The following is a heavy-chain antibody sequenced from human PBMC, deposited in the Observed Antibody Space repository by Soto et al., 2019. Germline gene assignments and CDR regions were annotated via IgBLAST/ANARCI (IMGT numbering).Heavy chain of an antibody. V-gene: IGHV4-30-2*01. CDR2: IYHSGST. D-gene: IGHD2-8*01. Sequence: SETLSLTCAVSGGSISGGGYSWSWIRQPPGKGLEWIGYIYHSGSTYYNPSLKSRVTISVDRSKNQFSLKLSSVTAADTAVYYCARVTKTYYYGMDVWGQGTTVTVSS. CDR1: GGSISGGGYS. CDR3: ARVTKTYYYGMDV. J-gene: IGHJ6*02.